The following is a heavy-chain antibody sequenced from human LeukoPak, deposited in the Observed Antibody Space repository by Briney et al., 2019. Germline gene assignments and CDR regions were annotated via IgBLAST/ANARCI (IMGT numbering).Heavy chain of an antibody. CDR2: ISASGGST. D-gene: IGHD3-9*01. J-gene: IGHJ6*03. CDR1: GFTFSSYA. Sequence: PGRSLRLSCAASGFTFSSYAMSWVRQAPGKGLEWVSAISASGGSTFYADSVKGRFTISRDNSKNTLYLQMNSLRAEDTAVYYCARGGRVLRYFDWFRYYYMDVWGKGTTVTVSS. V-gene: IGHV3-23*01. CDR3: ARGGRVLRYFDWFRYYYMDV.